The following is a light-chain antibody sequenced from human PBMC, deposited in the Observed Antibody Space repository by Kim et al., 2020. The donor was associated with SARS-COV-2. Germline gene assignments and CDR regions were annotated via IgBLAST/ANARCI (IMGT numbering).Light chain of an antibody. CDR3: VQALQALT. CDR1: QSLLLSTGDNY. Sequence: DIVMTQSPLSLSVTPGEPASISCRSSQSLLLSTGDNYLDWYLQKPGQSPQLLIYLGSNRASGVPDRFSGSGSGTDFILKISRVEAEDVGIYYCVQALQALTFGGGTKLEI. CDR2: LGS. V-gene: IGKV2-28*01. J-gene: IGKJ4*01.